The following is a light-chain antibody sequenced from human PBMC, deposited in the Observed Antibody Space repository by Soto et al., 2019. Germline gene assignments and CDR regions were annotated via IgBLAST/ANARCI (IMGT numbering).Light chain of an antibody. CDR3: SSFEASNNLL. Sequence: QSVLTQPPSASGTPGQRVTISCSGSGSNIGSHTVSWYQQLPGTAPNLLIYSNDQRPSGVPDRFSGSKSGTSASLAISGLQSEDEADYYCSSFEASNNLLFGGGTKLTVL. J-gene: IGLJ2*01. CDR2: SND. V-gene: IGLV1-44*01. CDR1: GSNIGSHT.